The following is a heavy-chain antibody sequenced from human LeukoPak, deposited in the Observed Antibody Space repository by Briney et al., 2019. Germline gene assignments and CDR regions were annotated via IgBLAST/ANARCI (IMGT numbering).Heavy chain of an antibody. CDR1: GFTFSSYA. Sequence: PGGSLRLSCAASGFTFSSYAMSWVRQAPGKGLEWVSAISGSGGSTYYADSVKGRFTISRDNSRNTLYLQMNSLRAEDTAVYYCAKDIRLSYVGDDYWGQGTLVTVSS. D-gene: IGHD3-10*02. V-gene: IGHV3-23*01. CDR2: ISGSGGST. CDR3: AKDIRLSYVGDDY. J-gene: IGHJ4*02.